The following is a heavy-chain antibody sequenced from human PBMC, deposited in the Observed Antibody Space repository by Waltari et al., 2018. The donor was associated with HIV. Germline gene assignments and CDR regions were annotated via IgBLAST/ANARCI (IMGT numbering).Heavy chain of an antibody. CDR2: INSDGSTR. V-gene: IGHV3-74*01. CDR1: GFSVRNSW. CDR3: ARASHYIEFSTFDGDYYFDL. J-gene: IGHJ4*02. D-gene: IGHD3-9*01. Sequence: VQLVESGGGSIKTGGSLRLSCAGSGFSVRNSWRDWVRQGPGKGLVWVARINSDGSTRNYADAVKGRFVISRDNSRNTVYLQLNSVKVEDTAVYFCARASHYIEFSTFDGDYYFDLWGRGTRVAVSS.